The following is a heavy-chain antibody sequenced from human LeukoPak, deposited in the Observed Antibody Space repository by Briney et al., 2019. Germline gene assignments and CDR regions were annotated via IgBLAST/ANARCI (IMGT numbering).Heavy chain of an antibody. CDR3: ARLVRITMVRGPKGDDY. Sequence: PGGSLRLSCAASGFTFSSYEMNWVRQAPGKGLEWVSYISSSGSTIYYADSVKGRFTISRDDAKNSLYLQMNSLRAEDTAVYYCARLVRITMVRGPKGDDYWGQGTLVTVSS. D-gene: IGHD3-10*01. CDR2: ISSSGSTI. J-gene: IGHJ4*02. V-gene: IGHV3-48*03. CDR1: GFTFSSYE.